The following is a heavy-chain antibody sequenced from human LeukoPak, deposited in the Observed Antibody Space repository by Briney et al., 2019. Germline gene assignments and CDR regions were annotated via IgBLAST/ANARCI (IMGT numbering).Heavy chain of an antibody. CDR1: GGSISSSSYY. D-gene: IGHD6-13*01. Sequence: SETLSLTCTVSGGSISSSSYYWGWIRQPPGKGLEWIGSIYYSGSTYYNPSLKSRVTISVDTSKNQFSLKLSSVTAADTAVYYCARLVLDDSSSRLGIPYFDYWGQGTLVTVSS. CDR3: ARLVLDDSSSRLGIPYFDY. J-gene: IGHJ4*02. CDR2: IYYSGST. V-gene: IGHV4-39*01.